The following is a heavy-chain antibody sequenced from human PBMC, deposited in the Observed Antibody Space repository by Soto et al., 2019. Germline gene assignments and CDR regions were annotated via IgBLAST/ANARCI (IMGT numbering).Heavy chain of an antibody. V-gene: IGHV1-8*01. CDR3: ARCPSKVVAAKSWFDP. D-gene: IGHD2-15*01. CDR1: GYTFTSYD. Sequence: QVQLVQSGAEVKKPGASVKVSCKASGYTFTSYDINWVRQATGQGLEWMGWMNPNSGNTGYAQKFQGRVTMTRNTPISTAYMELSSLRSKDTAVYYCARCPSKVVAAKSWFDPWGQGTLVTVSS. J-gene: IGHJ5*02. CDR2: MNPNSGNT.